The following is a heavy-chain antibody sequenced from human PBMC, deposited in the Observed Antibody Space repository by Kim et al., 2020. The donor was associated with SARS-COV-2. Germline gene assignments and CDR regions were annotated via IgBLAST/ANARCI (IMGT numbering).Heavy chain of an antibody. V-gene: IGHV3-53*01. CDR3: ARVYYGTYYYGSGSYYHIDY. CDR2: IYSGGST. D-gene: IGHD3-10*01. J-gene: IGHJ4*02. CDR1: GFTVSSNY. Sequence: GGSLRLSCAASGFTVSSNYMSWVRQAPGKGLEWVSVIYSGGSTYYADSVKGRFTISRDNSKNTLYLQMNSLRAEDTAVYYCARVYYGTYYYGSGSYYHIDYWGQGTLVTVSS.